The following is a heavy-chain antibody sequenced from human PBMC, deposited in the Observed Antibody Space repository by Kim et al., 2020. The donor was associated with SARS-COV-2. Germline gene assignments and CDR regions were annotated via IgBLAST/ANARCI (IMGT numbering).Heavy chain of an antibody. D-gene: IGHD6-19*01. CDR3: AKDLSVTRIAMAGSDF. CDR2: ISHDGNNK. CDR1: GFTFSSYG. J-gene: IGHJ4*02. V-gene: IGHV3-30*18. Sequence: GGSLRLSCAASGFTFSSYGMHWVRQAPGKGLEWVAVISHDGNNKYYADSVKGRFTISRDNSRKTLYLQMNSLRDEDTAVYYCAKDLSVTRIAMAGSDFWGQGTLVIVS.